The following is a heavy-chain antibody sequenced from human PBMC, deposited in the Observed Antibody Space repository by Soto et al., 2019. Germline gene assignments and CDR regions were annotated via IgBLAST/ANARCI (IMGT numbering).Heavy chain of an antibody. CDR2: IDPSDSYT. Sequence: EVQLVQSGAEVKKPGESLRISCKGSGYSFTSYWISWVCQMPGKGLEWMGRIDPSDSYTNYSPSFQGHVTISADKSISTAYLQWSSLKASDTAMYYCARSCSGGSCYPVYNWFDPWGQGTLVTVSS. CDR1: GYSFTSYW. V-gene: IGHV5-10-1*03. J-gene: IGHJ5*02. D-gene: IGHD2-15*01. CDR3: ARSCSGGSCYPVYNWFDP.